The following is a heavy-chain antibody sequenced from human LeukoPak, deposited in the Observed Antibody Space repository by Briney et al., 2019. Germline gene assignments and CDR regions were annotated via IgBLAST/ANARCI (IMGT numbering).Heavy chain of an antibody. Sequence: GGSLRLSCAASGFTFSSYWMSWVRQPPGKGLEGVAKIKQDGSEKYYVDSVKGRFTISRDNAKNSLYLQMNSLRAEDTAVYYCARIRSVRGVIMGIFDYWGQGTLVTVSS. V-gene: IGHV3-7*01. D-gene: IGHD3-10*01. J-gene: IGHJ4*02. CDR2: IKQDGSEK. CDR3: ARIRSVRGVIMGIFDY. CDR1: GFTFSSYW.